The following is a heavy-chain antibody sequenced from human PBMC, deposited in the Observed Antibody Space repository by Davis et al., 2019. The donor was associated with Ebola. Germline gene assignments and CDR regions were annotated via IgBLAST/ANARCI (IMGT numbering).Heavy chain of an antibody. D-gene: IGHD3-3*01. Sequence: SDTLSLTCAVYGGSFSGYYWSWIRQPPGKGLEWIGEINHSGSTNYNPSLKSRVTISVDTSKNQFSLKLSSVTAADTAVYYCARGTIFGVVIMGPWFDPWGQGTLVTVSS. V-gene: IGHV4-34*01. CDR2: INHSGST. CDR1: GGSFSGYY. CDR3: ARGTIFGVVIMGPWFDP. J-gene: IGHJ5*02.